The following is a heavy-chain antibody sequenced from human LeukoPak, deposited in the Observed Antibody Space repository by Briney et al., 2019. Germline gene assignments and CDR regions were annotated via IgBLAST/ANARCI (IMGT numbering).Heavy chain of an antibody. D-gene: IGHD1-1*01. CDR3: TDWDAARFDY. Sequence: PGGSLRLSCAASGFTFTNAWMNWVRQPQGMGLERVGRIFSKTDGGATDYAAPVKGRFIISRDDSKNTLYLQMNSLQTEDTAVYYCTDWDAARFDYWGQGSLVTVSS. J-gene: IGHJ4*02. V-gene: IGHV3-15*01. CDR1: GFTFTNAW. CDR2: IFSKTDGGAT.